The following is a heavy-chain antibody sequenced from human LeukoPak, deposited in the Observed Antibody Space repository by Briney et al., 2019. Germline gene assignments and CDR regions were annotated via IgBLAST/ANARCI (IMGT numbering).Heavy chain of an antibody. J-gene: IGHJ4*02. CDR1: GFTVSSNY. V-gene: IGHV3-53*01. CDR2: IYSGGST. Sequence: GGSLRLSCTVSGFTVSSNYMSWVRQAPGKGLEWVSVIYSGGSTYYADSVKGRFTISRDNSKNTLYLQMNSLRAEDTAVYYCARDLRLAYWGQGTLVTVSS. D-gene: IGHD3-16*01. CDR3: ARDLRLAY.